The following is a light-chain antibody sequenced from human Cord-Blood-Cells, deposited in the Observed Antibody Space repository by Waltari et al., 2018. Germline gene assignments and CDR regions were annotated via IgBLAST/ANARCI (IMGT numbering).Light chain of an antibody. CDR3: EQSYSTAYS. V-gene: IGKV1-39*01. CDR1: QSISSY. CDR2: AAS. J-gene: IGKJ2*03. Sequence: DIHMTQSPSSLSASVGDRCTITCRASQSISSYLTWYQQKPGKAPKLLIYAASSLQSGVPSRFSRSGSGTDFTVAISSLRPQDFATYYCEQSYSTAYSFGQGTKLEIK.